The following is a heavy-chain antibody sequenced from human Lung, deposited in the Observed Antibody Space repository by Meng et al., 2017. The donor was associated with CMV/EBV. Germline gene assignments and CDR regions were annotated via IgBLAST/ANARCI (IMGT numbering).Heavy chain of an antibody. CDR3: ARGDYYDSSGLDY. V-gene: IGHV7-4-1*02. CDR2: INTNTGNP. CDR1: GYTFTSYA. Sequence: QGQRVQSGAGFKEPGASVKVFCKASGYTFTSYAMNWVRQAPGQGLEWMGWINTNTGNPAYAQGFTGRFVFSLDTSVSTAYLQISSLKAEDTAVYYCARGDYYDSSGLDYWGQGTLVTVSS. J-gene: IGHJ4*02. D-gene: IGHD3-22*01.